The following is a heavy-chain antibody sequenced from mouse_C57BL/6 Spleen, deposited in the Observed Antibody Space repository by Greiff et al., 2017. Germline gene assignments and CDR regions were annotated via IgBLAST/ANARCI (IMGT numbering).Heavy chain of an antibody. D-gene: IGHD1-1*01. CDR2: IDPENGDT. CDR1: GFNIKDDY. CDR3: TTDGYYYGSSYDWYFDV. J-gene: IGHJ1*03. Sequence: EVKLVESGAELVRPGASVKLSCTASGFNIKDDYMHWVKQRPEQGLEWIGWIDPENGDTEYASKFQGKATITADTSSNTAYLQLSSLTSEDTAVYYCTTDGYYYGSSYDWYFDVWGTGTTVTVSS. V-gene: IGHV14-4*01.